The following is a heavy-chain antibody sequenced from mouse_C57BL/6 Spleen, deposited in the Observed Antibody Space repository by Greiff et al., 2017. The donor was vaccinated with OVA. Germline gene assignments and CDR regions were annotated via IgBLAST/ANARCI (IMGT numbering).Heavy chain of an antibody. J-gene: IGHJ4*01. CDR1: GYTFTGYW. V-gene: IGHV1-9*01. D-gene: IGHD1-1*01. CDR3: ARQEYYGSSCVDAMDY. CDR2: ILPGSGST. Sequence: QVQLQQSGAELMKPGASVKLSCKATGYTFTGYWIEWVKQRPGHGLEWIGEILPGSGSTNYNEKFKGKATFTADTSSNAAYMQLSSLTTEDSAIYYCARQEYYGSSCVDAMDYWGQGTSVTVSS.